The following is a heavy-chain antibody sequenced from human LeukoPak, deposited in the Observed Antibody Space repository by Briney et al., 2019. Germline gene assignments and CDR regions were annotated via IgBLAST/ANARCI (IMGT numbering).Heavy chain of an antibody. CDR2: ITTTGTKT. CDR3: ARGGENYYGSGSLDY. CDR1: QFTFSSHF. J-gene: IGHJ4*02. Sequence: GGSLRLSCAASQFTFSSHFMSWVRQAPGKGPEWVSSITTTGTKTDYADSVKGRFTISRGNAKNTLYLQMESLRAEDTAVYYCARGGENYYGSGSLDYWGQGTLVTVSS. D-gene: IGHD3-10*01. V-gene: IGHV3-23*01.